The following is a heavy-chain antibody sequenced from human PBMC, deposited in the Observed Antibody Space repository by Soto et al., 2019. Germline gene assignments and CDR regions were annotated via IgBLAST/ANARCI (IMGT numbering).Heavy chain of an antibody. CDR2: ISNTGSAV. V-gene: IGHV3-11*01. D-gene: IGHD2-21*02. J-gene: IGHJ4*02. CDR1: GFTFSDYF. Sequence: PGGSLRLSCAASGFTFSDYFMNWIRQAPGNGLEWVSYISNTGSAVYYADSVKGRFTISRDNAKNSLFLQMNSLRAEDTAVYYCASSVLVTARFDDWGQGTPVTVSS. CDR3: ASSVLVTARFDD.